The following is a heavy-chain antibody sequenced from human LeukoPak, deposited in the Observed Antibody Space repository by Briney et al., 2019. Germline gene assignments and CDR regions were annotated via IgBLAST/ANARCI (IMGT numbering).Heavy chain of an antibody. J-gene: IGHJ4*02. CDR3: ARFKSSGWYYFDY. CDR2: IYHTGAT. CDR1: GGSVSSNTYH. Sequence: SSETLSLTCSVSGGSVSSNTYHWSWIRQPPGKGLEWIGHIYHTGATNYNPSLKSRVTISLDTSKNQFSLKLSSVTAADTAVYFCARFKSSGWYYFDYWGQGTLVTVSS. D-gene: IGHD6-19*01. V-gene: IGHV4-61*01.